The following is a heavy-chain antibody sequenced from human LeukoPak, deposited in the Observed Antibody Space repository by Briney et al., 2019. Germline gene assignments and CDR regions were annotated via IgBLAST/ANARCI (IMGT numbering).Heavy chain of an antibody. CDR2: ISWNSGSI. D-gene: IGHD6-6*01. J-gene: IGHJ4*02. CDR1: GFTFDDYA. V-gene: IGHV3-9*01. Sequence: GGSLRLSCAASGFTFDDYAMHWVRQAPGKGLEWVSGISWNSGSIGYADSVKGRFTISRGNAKNSLYLQMNSLRAEDTALYYCAKAAARYSYFDYWGQGTLVTVSS. CDR3: AKAAARYSYFDY.